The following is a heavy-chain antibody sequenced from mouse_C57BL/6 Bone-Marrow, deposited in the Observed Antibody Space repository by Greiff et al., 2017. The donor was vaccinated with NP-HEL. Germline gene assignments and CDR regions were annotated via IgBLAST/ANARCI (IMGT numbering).Heavy chain of an antibody. Sequence: QVTLKESGPGILQPSQTLSLTCSFSGFSLSTFGMGVGWIRQPSGKGLEWLAHIWWDDDKYYNPALKSRLTSSKDTSKNQVFLKIANVDTADTATYYCARTGDGSSHYYAMDYWGQGTSVTVSS. CDR1: GFSLSTFGMG. CDR3: ARTGDGSSHYYAMDY. J-gene: IGHJ4*01. V-gene: IGHV8-8*01. CDR2: IWWDDDK. D-gene: IGHD1-1*01.